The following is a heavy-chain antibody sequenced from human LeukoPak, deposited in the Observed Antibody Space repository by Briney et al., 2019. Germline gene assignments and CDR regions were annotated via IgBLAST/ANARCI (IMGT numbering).Heavy chain of an antibody. V-gene: IGHV3-23*01. CDR2: ISGSGGST. CDR1: EFTFSSYA. Sequence: GGSLRLSCAASEFTFSSYAMRCVRQAPGKGLEWVSAISGSGGSTNYADSVKGRFTISRDKSKNTLYLQMNSLRAEDTAVYYCAGSASASVFDYWGQGTLVTVSS. D-gene: IGHD6-6*01. CDR3: AGSASASVFDY. J-gene: IGHJ4*02.